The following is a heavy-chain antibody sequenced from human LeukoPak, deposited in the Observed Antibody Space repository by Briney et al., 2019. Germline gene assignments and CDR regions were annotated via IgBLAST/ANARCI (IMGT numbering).Heavy chain of an antibody. CDR1: GFIFSNYW. Sequence: GGSLRLSCAASGFIFSNYWMHWVRQAPGKGLEWVAVISYDGSINFYAASVKGRFTISRDNSKNTLYLQMNSLRAEDSALYFCARDRRYCGGGSCYFDYFFDYWGQGTLVTVSS. CDR2: ISYDGSIN. J-gene: IGHJ4*02. CDR3: ARDRRYCGGGSCYFDYFFDY. V-gene: IGHV3-30-3*01. D-gene: IGHD2-15*01.